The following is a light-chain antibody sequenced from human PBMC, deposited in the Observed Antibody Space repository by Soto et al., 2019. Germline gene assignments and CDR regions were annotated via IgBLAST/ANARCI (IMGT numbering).Light chain of an antibody. J-gene: IGLJ2*01. CDR1: SSDVGGYNY. Sequence: QSALTQPASVSGSPGQSITISCTGTSSDVGGYNYVSWYLQHPGKAPKLMIYEVSNRPSGVSNRFSGSKSGNTASLTISGLQAEDEADYYCSSYTSSREVFGGGTKLTVL. CDR2: EVS. V-gene: IGLV2-14*01. CDR3: SSYTSSREV.